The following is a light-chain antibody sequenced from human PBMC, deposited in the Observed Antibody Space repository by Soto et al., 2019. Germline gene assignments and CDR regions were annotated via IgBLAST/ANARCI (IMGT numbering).Light chain of an antibody. CDR1: QSISSY. J-gene: IGKJ5*01. V-gene: IGKV3-11*01. CDR3: QQRNYWPIT. CDR2: DAS. Sequence: EIVLTQSPAILSLSPGERATLSCRASQSISSYLAWYQQKPGQAPRLLVYDASNRATGIPARFSGSGSGTDFTLTISSPEPEDFAVYYCQQRNYWPITFGQGTRLEIK.